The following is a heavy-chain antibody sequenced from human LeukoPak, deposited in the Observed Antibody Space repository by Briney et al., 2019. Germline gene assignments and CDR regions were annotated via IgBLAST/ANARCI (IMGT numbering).Heavy chain of an antibody. CDR1: GGSISSGDYY. CDR2: IYYSGST. D-gene: IGHD5-12*01. CDR3: ARAVMGGGYVPDI. J-gene: IGHJ3*02. V-gene: IGHV4-30-4*01. Sequence: SETLSLTCTVSGGSISSGDYYWSWIRQPPGKGLEWIGYIYYSGSTYYNPSLKSRVTISVDTSKNQFSLKLSSVTAADTAVYYCARAVMGGGYVPDIWGQGTMVTVSS.